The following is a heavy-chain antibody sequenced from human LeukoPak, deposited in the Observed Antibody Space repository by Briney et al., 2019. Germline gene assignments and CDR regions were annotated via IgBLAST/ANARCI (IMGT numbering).Heavy chain of an antibody. J-gene: IGHJ4*02. D-gene: IGHD3-3*01. Sequence: GRSLRLSCAASGFTFSSYGMHWVRQAPGKGLEGVAVIWYDGSNKYYADSVKGRFTISRDNSKNTLYLQMNSLRAEDTAVYYCAKDADFWSGYYGIDYWGQGTLVTVSS. CDR1: GFTFSSYG. V-gene: IGHV3-33*06. CDR3: AKDADFWSGYYGIDY. CDR2: IWYDGSNK.